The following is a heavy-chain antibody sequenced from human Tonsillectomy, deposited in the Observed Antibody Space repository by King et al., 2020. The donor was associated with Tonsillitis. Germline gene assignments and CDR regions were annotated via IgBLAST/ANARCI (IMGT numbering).Heavy chain of an antibody. J-gene: IGHJ6*03. CDR1: GFTFSSYC. D-gene: IGHD2-2*01. CDR2: ISYDGSNK. Sequence: VQLVESGGGVVQPGRSLRLSCAASGFTFSSYCMHWVRQAPGKGLEWVAVISYDGSNKYYADSVNGRFTISRDNSKNTLFLQMNSLRAEDTAVYYCAKDQEEGYCSSTSCFLSARGHYMDVWGKGTTVTVSS. V-gene: IGHV3-30*18. CDR3: AKDQEEGYCSSTSCFLSARGHYMDV.